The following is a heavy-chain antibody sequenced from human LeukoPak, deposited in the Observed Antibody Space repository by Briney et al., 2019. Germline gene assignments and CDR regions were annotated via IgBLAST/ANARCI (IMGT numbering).Heavy chain of an antibody. CDR3: VKDRAVDC. CDR1: GFSFSSLD. J-gene: IGHJ4*02. CDR2: ISGNGRPT. Sequence: GGSLRLSCSASGFSFSSLDMHWVRQAPGKGLEYVSSISGNGRPTYYRDFVRGRFTISRDNSKNTLYLQMSSLRSEDTAVYYCVKDRAVDCWGQGTLVTVSS. V-gene: IGHV3-64D*06.